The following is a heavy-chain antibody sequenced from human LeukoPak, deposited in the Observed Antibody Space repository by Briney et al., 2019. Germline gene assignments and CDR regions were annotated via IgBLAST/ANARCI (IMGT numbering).Heavy chain of an antibody. J-gene: IGHJ4*02. CDR2: IYSGGST. CDR3: ARGVNYYGSGSYNGY. D-gene: IGHD3-10*01. Sequence: GGSLRLSCAASGFTVSSNYMSWVRQAPGKGLEWVSVIYSGGSTYYADSVKGRFTISRDNSKNTLYLQMNSLRAEDTAVYYCARGVNYYGSGSYNGYWGQGTLVTVSS. V-gene: IGHV3-66*01. CDR1: GFTVSSNY.